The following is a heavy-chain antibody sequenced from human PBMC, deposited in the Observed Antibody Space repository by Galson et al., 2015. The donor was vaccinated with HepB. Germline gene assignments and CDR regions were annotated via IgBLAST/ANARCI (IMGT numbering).Heavy chain of an antibody. CDR1: GGSVSSDSHY. CDR3: ARTGEDGDYVPSPYPRS. Sequence: ETLSLTCTVSGGSVSSDSHYWSWIRQPPGKGPEWIGYIYYSGSTNYNPSLKSRVTISIATSKNQFSLKLKSVTAADTALYYCARTGEDGDYVPSPYPRSWGQGTLVTVSS. D-gene: IGHD4-17*01. J-gene: IGHJ4*02. CDR2: IYYSGST. V-gene: IGHV4-61*01.